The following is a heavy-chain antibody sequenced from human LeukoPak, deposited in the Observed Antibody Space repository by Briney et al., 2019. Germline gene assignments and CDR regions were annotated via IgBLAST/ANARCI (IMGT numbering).Heavy chain of an antibody. CDR1: GFTFSSYW. Sequence: GGSLRLSCAASGFTFSSYWMHWVRHPLGKGLVWVSRINPDGTATNYADSVKGRFTISRDNAKNTLYLQMNSRTVEDTVLYYCVRIATGTTPDYWGQGTLVTVSS. CDR2: INPDGTAT. V-gene: IGHV3-74*01. D-gene: IGHD4-17*01. CDR3: VRIATGTTPDY. J-gene: IGHJ4*02.